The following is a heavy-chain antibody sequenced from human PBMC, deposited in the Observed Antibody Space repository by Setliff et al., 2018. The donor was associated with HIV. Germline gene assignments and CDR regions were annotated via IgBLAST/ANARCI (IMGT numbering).Heavy chain of an antibody. Sequence: SETLSLTCIVSGGSVDNYYWNWVRQSPGKGPEWIGNMCHTENGVTTNQNPSLKSRIVMYLDRSKNEFSLSLFSTTTAVTAVYYCARDRGSGLYVYFQQWGQGAQGTFS. CDR1: GGSVDNYY. CDR3: ARDRGSGLYVYFQQ. V-gene: IGHV4-59*02. CDR2: MCHTENGVTT. D-gene: IGHD6-19*01. J-gene: IGHJ1*01.